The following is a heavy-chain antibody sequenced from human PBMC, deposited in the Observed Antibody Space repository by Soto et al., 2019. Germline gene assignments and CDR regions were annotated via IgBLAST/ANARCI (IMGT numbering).Heavy chain of an antibody. J-gene: IGHJ4*02. V-gene: IGHV3-33*01. D-gene: IGHD3-22*01. CDR1: GFSFSTYG. CDR3: ARDNSDSGGYYYFDY. Sequence: GGSLRLSCAASGFSFSTYGMHWVRQAPGKGLECVAVIWFDGSNKQYADSVKGRFTISRDNSKNTLYLQMNSLIVEDTAVYYCARDNSDSGGYYYFDYWGQGTLVTVSS. CDR2: IWFDGSNK.